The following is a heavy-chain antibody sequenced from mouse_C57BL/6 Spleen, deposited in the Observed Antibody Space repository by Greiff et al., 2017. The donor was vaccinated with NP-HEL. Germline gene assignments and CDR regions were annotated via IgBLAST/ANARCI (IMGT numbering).Heavy chain of an antibody. D-gene: IGHD2-5*01. V-gene: IGHV1-69*01. J-gene: IGHJ3*01. Sequence: QVQLQQPGAELVMPGASVKLSCKASGYTFTSYWMHWVKQRPGQGLEWIGEIDPSDSYTNYNQKLKGKSTLTVDKSSSTAYMQLSSLTSEDSAVYYCASYYSNLFAYWGQGTLVTVSA. CDR2: IDPSDSYT. CDR3: ASYYSNLFAY. CDR1: GYTFTSYW.